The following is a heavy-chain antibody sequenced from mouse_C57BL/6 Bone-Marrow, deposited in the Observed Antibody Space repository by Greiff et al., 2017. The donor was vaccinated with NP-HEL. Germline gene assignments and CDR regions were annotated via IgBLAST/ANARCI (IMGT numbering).Heavy chain of an antibody. Sequence: EVMLVESGGDLVKPGGSLKLSCAASGFTFSSYGMSWVRQTPDKRLEWVATISSGGSYTYYPDSVKGRFTISRDNAKNTLYLQMSSLKSEDTAMYYSARDPLYYYGISPYAMDYGGQGTSLTVSS. CDR1: GFTFSSYG. V-gene: IGHV5-6*01. D-gene: IGHD1-1*01. CDR2: ISSGGSYT. CDR3: ARDPLYYYGISPYAMDY. J-gene: IGHJ4*01.